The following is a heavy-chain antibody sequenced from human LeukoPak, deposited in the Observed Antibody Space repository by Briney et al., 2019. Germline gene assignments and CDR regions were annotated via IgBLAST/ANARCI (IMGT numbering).Heavy chain of an antibody. CDR3: VRDKERGHYYP. Sequence: PGGSLRLSCAASGFTLSDHYMDWVRQAPGKGLEWIGLIRNKARSNTTDYAASVKGRFTVSRDDSKNSLYLQMNSLKTEDTAVYFCVRDKERGHYYPWGQGTMVTVSS. V-gene: IGHV3-72*01. D-gene: IGHD3-22*01. J-gene: IGHJ3*01. CDR1: GFTLSDHY. CDR2: IRNKARSNTT.